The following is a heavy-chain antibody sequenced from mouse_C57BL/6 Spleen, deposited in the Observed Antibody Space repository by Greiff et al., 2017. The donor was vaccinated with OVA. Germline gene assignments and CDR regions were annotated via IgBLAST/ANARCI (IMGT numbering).Heavy chain of an antibody. D-gene: IGHD2-1*01. CDR2: ISSGSSTI. J-gene: IGHJ4*01. CDR3: ARRYYGNPYAMDY. Sequence: DVKLVESGGGLVKPGGSLKLSCAASGFTFSDYGMHWVRQAPEKGLEWVAYISSGSSTIYYADTVKGRFTISRDNAKNTLFLQMTSLRSEDTAMYYCARRYYGNPYAMDYWGQGTSVTVSS. CDR1: GFTFSDYG. V-gene: IGHV5-17*01.